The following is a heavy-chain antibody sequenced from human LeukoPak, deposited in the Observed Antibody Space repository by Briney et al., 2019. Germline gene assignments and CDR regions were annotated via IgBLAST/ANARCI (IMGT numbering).Heavy chain of an antibody. CDR1: GFTVSSNY. Sequence: GGSLRLSCAASGFTVSSNYMSWVRQAPGKGLEWISYITLSSGIIYYADSVKGRFTISRDNAKNSLYLQMNSLRAEDTAVYYCARETPYSSSWTVFDYWGLGTLVTVSS. CDR3: ARETPYSSSWTVFDY. D-gene: IGHD6-13*01. V-gene: IGHV3-48*01. J-gene: IGHJ4*02. CDR2: ITLSSGII.